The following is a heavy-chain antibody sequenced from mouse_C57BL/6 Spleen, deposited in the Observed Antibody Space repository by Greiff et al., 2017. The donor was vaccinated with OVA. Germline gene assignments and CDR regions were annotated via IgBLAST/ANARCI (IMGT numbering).Heavy chain of an antibody. V-gene: IGHV3-6*01. J-gene: IGHJ3*01. CDR3: ARREVYYGSSPAWFAY. CDR2: ISYDGSN. D-gene: IGHD1-1*01. Sequence: EVKLMESGPGLVKPSQSLPLTCSVTGYSITSGYYWNWIRQFPGNKLEWMGYISYDGSNNYNPSLKNRISITRDTSKNQFFLKLNSVTTEDTATYYCARREVYYGSSPAWFAYWGQGTLVTVSA. CDR1: GYSITSGYY.